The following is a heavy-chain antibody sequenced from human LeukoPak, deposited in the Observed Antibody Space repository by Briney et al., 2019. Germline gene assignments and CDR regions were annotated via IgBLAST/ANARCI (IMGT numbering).Heavy chain of an antibody. V-gene: IGHV3-66*01. J-gene: IGHJ4*02. CDR2: IYSGGST. D-gene: IGHD3-10*01. Sequence: HSGGSLRLSCAASGFTVRNNYMSWVRQAPGKGLEWVSVIYSGGSTYYADSVKGRFTISGDNSKNTLYLQMNSLRAEDTAVYFCATGERMVRGDGVDYWGQGTLVTVSS. CDR3: ATGERMVRGDGVDY. CDR1: GFTVRNNY.